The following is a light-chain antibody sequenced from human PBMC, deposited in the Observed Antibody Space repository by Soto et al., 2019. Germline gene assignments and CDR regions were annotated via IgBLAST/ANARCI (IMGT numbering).Light chain of an antibody. V-gene: IGKV3-20*01. J-gene: IGKJ1*01. CDR3: QQYGISPRT. CDR2: GAS. CDR1: QNISRS. Sequence: EIVMTQSPVTLSVSPGERATLSCRASQNISRSLAWYQQKPGQAPRLLIYGASSRATGIPDRFSGSGSGTDFTLTISRLEPEDFAVYYCQQYGISPRTFGQGTKVDIK.